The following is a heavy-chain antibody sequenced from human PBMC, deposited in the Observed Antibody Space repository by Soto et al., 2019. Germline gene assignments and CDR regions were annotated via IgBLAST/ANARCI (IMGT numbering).Heavy chain of an antibody. CDR2: IWYDGSNK. V-gene: IGHV3-33*01. CDR1: GFTFSSYG. Sequence: QVQLVESGGGVVQPGRSLRLSCAASGFTFSSYGMHWVRQAPGKGLEWVAVIWYDGSNKYYADSVKGRFTISRDNSKNTLYLQMNSLRAEDTAVYYCARGYNGNYVAWVDYWGQGTLVTVSS. CDR3: ARGYNGNYVAWVDY. D-gene: IGHD1-7*01. J-gene: IGHJ4*02.